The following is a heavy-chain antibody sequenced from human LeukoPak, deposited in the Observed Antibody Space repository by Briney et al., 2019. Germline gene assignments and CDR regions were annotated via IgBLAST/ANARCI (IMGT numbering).Heavy chain of an antibody. J-gene: IGHJ4*02. CDR2: IHSNGNT. D-gene: IGHD3-3*01. CDR1: GGSITSTTYY. Sequence: SETLSLTCAVSGGSITSTTYYWGWIRQPPGKGLEWIGRIHSNGNTYYNPSLESRITISVDTSKNQFSLKLSSVTAADSAVYYCARRHHDFWRPFDSWGQGTLVTVSS. CDR3: ARRHHDFWRPFDS. V-gene: IGHV4-39*01.